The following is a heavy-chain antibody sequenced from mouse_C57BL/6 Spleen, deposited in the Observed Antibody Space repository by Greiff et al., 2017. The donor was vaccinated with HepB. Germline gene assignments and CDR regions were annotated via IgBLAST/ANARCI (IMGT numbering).Heavy chain of an antibody. CDR2: ICTYYGDA. V-gene: IGHV1-67*01. D-gene: IGHD1-1*01. CDR1: GYTFTDYA. J-gene: IGHJ3*01. Sequence: QVQLQQSGPELVRPGVSVKISCKGSGYTFTDYAMHWVKQSHAKSLEWIGVICTYYGDASYNQKFKDKATMTVEKSSSTAYMELARLTSEDSAVYYCASPFYGSSYIFAYWGQGTLVTVSA. CDR3: ASPFYGSSYIFAY.